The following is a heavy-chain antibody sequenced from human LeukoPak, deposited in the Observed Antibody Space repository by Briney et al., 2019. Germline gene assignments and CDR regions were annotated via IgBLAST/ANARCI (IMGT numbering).Heavy chain of an antibody. CDR3: AREQSPYYYYGMDV. CDR2: ISGSGGST. D-gene: IGHD5-24*01. V-gene: IGHV3-23*01. J-gene: IGHJ6*02. CDR1: GFTFSSYA. Sequence: PGGSLRLSCAASGFTFSSYAMSWVRQAPGKGLEWVSAISGSGGSTYYADSVKGRFTISRDNSKNTLYLQMNSLRAEDTAVYYCAREQSPYYYYGMDVWGQGTTVTVSS.